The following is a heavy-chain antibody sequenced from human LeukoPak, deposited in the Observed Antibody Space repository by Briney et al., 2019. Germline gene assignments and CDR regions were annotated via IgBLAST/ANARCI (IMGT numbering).Heavy chain of an antibody. CDR3: ARSIVYSSPFDY. J-gene: IGHJ4*02. CDR1: GGSISSSSYY. V-gene: IGHV4-39*01. Sequence: PSETLSLTCTVSGGSISSSSYYWGWIRQPPGKGLEWIGSFYYSESTYYNPSLKSPVTISVDTSKNQFSLKLSSVTAADTAVYYCARSIVYSSPFDYWGQGTLVTVSS. CDR2: FYYSEST. D-gene: IGHD6-13*01.